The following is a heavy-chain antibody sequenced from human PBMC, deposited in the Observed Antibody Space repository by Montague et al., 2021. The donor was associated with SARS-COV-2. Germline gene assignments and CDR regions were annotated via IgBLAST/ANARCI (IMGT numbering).Heavy chain of an antibody. CDR3: ARHAASTIFGVVIIPTGMDV. CDR2: IYYSGST. Sequence: LVKPTQTLTLTCTFSGFSLSTSGVGVGWIRQPPGKGLEWIGYIYYSGSTNYNPSLKSRVTISVDTSKNQFSLKLSSVTAADTAVYYCARHAASTIFGVVIIPTGMDVWGQGTTVTVSS. D-gene: IGHD3-3*01. J-gene: IGHJ6*02. V-gene: IGHV4-61*05. CDR1: GFSLSTSGVG.